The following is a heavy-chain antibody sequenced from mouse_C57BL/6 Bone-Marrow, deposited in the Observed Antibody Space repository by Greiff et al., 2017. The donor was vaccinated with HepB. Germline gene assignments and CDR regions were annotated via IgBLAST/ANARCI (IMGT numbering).Heavy chain of an antibody. CDR2: IDPANGNT. D-gene: IGHD1-1*01. Sequence: VQLQQSVAELVRPGASVKLSCTASGFNIKNTNMHWVKQRPEKGLEWIGRIDPANGNTKYAPKFQGKATITADTSSNTAYLQLSSLTSEDTAIYYCARCYYGSSYGYYAMDYWGQGTSVTVSS. J-gene: IGHJ4*01. CDR1: GFNIKNTN. V-gene: IGHV14-3*01. CDR3: ARCYYGSSYGYYAMDY.